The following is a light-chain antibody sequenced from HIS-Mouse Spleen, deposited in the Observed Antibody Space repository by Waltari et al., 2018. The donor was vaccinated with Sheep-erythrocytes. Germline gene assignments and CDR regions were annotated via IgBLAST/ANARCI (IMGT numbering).Light chain of an antibody. V-gene: IGLV2-14*01. Sequence: QSALTQPASVSGSPGQSITISCTGTSSDVGGYNYVSWYQQHPGKAPKLLIYEVSNRPSGGPTRFAGSKSGNTASLTISGLQAEDEADYYCSSYTSSSTLVFGGGTKLTVL. CDR3: SSYTSSSTLV. J-gene: IGLJ3*02. CDR2: EVS. CDR1: SSDVGGYNY.